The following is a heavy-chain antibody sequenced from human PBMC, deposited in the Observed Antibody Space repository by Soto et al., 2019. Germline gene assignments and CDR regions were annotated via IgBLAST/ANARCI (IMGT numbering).Heavy chain of an antibody. J-gene: IGHJ6*02. CDR3: ARDLNPYYGPGSLNGFFDV. V-gene: IGHV1-2*02. CDR1: GYIFLEHY. CDR2: LNPRNGDT. Sequence: VASVKVSCKASGYIFLEHYVHWVRQAPGQGLEWMGWLNPRNGDTKYAQKFQGRVTMTRDTSTSTHYMELSGLTSHDTAVYYCARDLNPYYGPGSLNGFFDVWAQGTTVTVSS. D-gene: IGHD3-10*01.